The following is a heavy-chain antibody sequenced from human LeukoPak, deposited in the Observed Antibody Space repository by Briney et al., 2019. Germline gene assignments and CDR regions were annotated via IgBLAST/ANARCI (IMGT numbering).Heavy chain of an antibody. CDR3: ARDLGYSGSYGAFDI. D-gene: IGHD1-26*01. CDR1: GGSISTYY. J-gene: IGHJ3*02. Sequence: SETLSLTCTVSGGSISTYYWSWIRQPPGKGLEWIGYIHYSGSTNYNPSLKSRVTISVDTSKNQFSLKLSSVTAADTAVYYCARDLGYSGSYGAFDIWGQGTMVTVSS. V-gene: IGHV4-59*01. CDR2: IHYSGST.